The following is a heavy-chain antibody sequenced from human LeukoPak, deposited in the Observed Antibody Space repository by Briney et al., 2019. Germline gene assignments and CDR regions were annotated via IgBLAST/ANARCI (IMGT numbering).Heavy chain of an antibody. V-gene: IGHV4-34*01. Sequence: KPSETLSLTCAVYGGSFSGYYWSWIRQPPGKGLEWIGEINHSGSTNYNPSLKSRVTISVDTSKNQFSLKLSSVTAEDTAVYYCARGGGTVTNYYYYYYMDVWGKGTTVTVSS. CDR2: INHSGST. J-gene: IGHJ6*03. CDR1: GGSFSGYY. CDR3: ARGGGTVTNYYYYYYMDV. D-gene: IGHD4-17*01.